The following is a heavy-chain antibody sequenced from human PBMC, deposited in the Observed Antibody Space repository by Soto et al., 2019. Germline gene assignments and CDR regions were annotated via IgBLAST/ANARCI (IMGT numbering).Heavy chain of an antibody. Sequence: SETLSLTCIVSGGSISSYYRSWIREPPGKGLEWIGYIYYIGSTNYNPSLTSRVTVSVDTSKNQSSLKLSSVTAADTAVYYGARLSTPLIWFDPWGQGTLVTVSS. D-gene: IGHD4-17*01. V-gene: IGHV4-59*01. CDR1: GGSISSYY. CDR2: IYYIGST. J-gene: IGHJ5*02. CDR3: ARLSTPLIWFDP.